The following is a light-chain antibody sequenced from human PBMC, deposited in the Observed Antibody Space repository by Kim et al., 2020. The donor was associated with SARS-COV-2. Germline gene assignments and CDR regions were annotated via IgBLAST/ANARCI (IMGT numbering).Light chain of an antibody. CDR1: RYNVGAGYA. J-gene: IGLJ3*02. V-gene: IGLV1-40*01. CDR2: ADT. Sequence: RVTISCPGSRYNVGAGYAVHWYQHLPQTAPKLLIFADTNRPSGVPDRFSASKSGIAVCLAISGLQAEDEGTYYCQSYDTRVDSRVFGRGTQLTVL. CDR3: QSYDTRVDSRV.